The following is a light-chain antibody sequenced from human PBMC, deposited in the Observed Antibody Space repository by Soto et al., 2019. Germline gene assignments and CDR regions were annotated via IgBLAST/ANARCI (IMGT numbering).Light chain of an antibody. V-gene: IGKV1-8*01. CDR3: QKYYSYPRT. CDR1: QGISSY. CDR2: AAF. Sequence: AIRMTQSPSSLSASTGDRVTITCRACQGISSYLAWYQQNPGKGPKLLIYAAFTLQIGVPSRFSGSGCGTDFTLTISCLQSEDFATYYCQKYYSYPRTFRQRTKVEIK. J-gene: IGKJ1*01.